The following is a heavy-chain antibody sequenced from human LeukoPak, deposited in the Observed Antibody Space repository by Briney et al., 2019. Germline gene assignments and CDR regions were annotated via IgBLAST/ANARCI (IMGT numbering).Heavy chain of an antibody. CDR2: IYSGGST. D-gene: IGHD4-17*01. CDR1: GFTVSDNY. J-gene: IGHJ4*02. Sequence: PGGSLRLSCAASGFTVSDNYMSWVRQAPGKGLEWVSVIYSGGSTYYADSVKGRFTISRDNSNTLYLQMNSLRAEDTAVYYCARGPVTTYLDYWGQGTLVTVSS. CDR3: ARGPVTTYLDY. V-gene: IGHV3-53*01.